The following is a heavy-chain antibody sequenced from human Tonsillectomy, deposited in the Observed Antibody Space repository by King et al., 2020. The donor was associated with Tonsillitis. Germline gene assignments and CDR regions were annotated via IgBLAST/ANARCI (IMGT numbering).Heavy chain of an antibody. J-gene: IGHJ5*02. Sequence: LQLQESGPGLVKPSETLSLTCTVSGGSISSSNYYWGWIRQPPGKGLECIGSIYYSGSTYYNPSLKSRVTISVDTSKNQFSLKLSSVTAADTAVYYCARRGYFDWLSWFDPWGQGTLVTVSS. V-gene: IGHV4-39*01. CDR3: ARRGYFDWLSWFDP. CDR2: IYYSGST. D-gene: IGHD3-9*01. CDR1: GGSISSSNYY.